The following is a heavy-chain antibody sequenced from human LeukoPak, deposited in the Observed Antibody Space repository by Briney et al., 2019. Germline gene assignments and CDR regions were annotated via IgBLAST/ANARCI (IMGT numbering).Heavy chain of an antibody. V-gene: IGHV1-2*04. CDR3: ARDQGRRSGSDAYYYGMDV. CDR1: GYTFTGYY. CDR2: INPNSGGT. D-gene: IGHD3-10*01. Sequence: ASVTVSCTASGYTFTGYYMHWVRQAPGQGLEWMGWINPNSGGTNYAQKFQGWVTMTRDTSISTAYMELSRLRSDDTAVYYCARDQGRRSGSDAYYYGMDVWGQGTTVTVSS. J-gene: IGHJ6*02.